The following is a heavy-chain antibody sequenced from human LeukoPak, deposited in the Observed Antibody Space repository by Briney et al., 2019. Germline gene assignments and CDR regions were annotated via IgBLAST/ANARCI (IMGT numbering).Heavy chain of an antibody. CDR1: GFTFSSYG. J-gene: IGHJ4*02. Sequence: PGGSLRLSCAASGFTFSSYGMHWVRQAPGKGLEWVAFIRYDGSNKYYADSVNGRFTISRDNSKNTLYLQMNSLRAEDTAVYYCAKARYSPHPYCSSTSCPMGALDYWGQGTLVTVSS. V-gene: IGHV3-30*02. CDR2: IRYDGSNK. CDR3: AKARYSPHPYCSSTSCPMGALDY. D-gene: IGHD2-2*01.